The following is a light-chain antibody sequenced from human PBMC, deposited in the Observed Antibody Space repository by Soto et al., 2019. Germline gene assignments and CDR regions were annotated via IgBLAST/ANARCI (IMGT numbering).Light chain of an antibody. J-gene: IGKJ1*01. Sequence: EIVLTQSPGTLSLSPGERGTLSCRASQSVSSSYLAWYQQKPGQAPRLLIYGASSRATGIPDRFSGSGSGTDFTLTISRLEPEDFAVYYCQQYGSSRTFGQGTKAEIK. V-gene: IGKV3-20*01. CDR3: QQYGSSRT. CDR1: QSVSSSY. CDR2: GAS.